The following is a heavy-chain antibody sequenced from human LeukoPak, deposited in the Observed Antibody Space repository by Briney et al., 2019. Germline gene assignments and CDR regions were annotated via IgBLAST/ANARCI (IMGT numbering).Heavy chain of an antibody. V-gene: IGHV1-69*13. CDR3: ASRPESGDY. CDR2: IIPIFGTA. D-gene: IGHD1-26*01. CDR1: GYTFTSYG. J-gene: IGHJ4*02. Sequence: SVKVSCKASGYTFTSYGISWVRQAPGQGLEWMGGIIPIFGTANYAQKFQGRVTITADESTSTAYMELSSLRSEDTAVYYCASRPESGDYWGQGTLVTVSS.